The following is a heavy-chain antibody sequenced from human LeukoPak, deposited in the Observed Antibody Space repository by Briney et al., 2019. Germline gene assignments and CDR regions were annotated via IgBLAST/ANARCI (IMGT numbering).Heavy chain of an antibody. D-gene: IGHD3-22*01. Sequence: SETLSLICTVSGDSISSYYWSCIRQPAGKGLEWVGRIYTSGSTNYNPSLKNRVTMSVDTSKNQFSLKLSSVTAADTAVYYCASTTYYYDSSGYYFLDYWGQGTLVTVSS. V-gene: IGHV4-4*07. J-gene: IGHJ4*02. CDR2: IYTSGST. CDR3: ASTTYYYDSSGYYFLDY. CDR1: GDSISSYY.